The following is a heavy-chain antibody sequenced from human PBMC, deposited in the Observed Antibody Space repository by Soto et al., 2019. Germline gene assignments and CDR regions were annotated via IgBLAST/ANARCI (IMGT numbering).Heavy chain of an antibody. CDR2: ISSGSSDT. Sequence: XEALRVKCVAPGCTFSRVSMNWVRQVPGKGLEWVASISSGSSDTWYADSVKGRFIISRDNAKNSLFLQMNTLRPEDTAMYYCARVAYWGPGTAVTVSP. CDR3: ARVAY. V-gene: IGHV3-21*01. J-gene: IGHJ4*02. CDR1: GCTFSRVS.